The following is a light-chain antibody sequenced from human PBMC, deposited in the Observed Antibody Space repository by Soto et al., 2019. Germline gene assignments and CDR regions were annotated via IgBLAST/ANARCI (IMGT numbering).Light chain of an antibody. V-gene: IGKV3-20*01. Sequence: EIVLTQSPGTLSLSPGERATLSCRASQSVSSSYLAWYQQKPGQAPRLLIYGASSRATGIPDRFSGSGSGPDFTLTIRRLEPEDFAVYYCQQYGSPPQTFGQGTKVEIK. CDR1: QSVSSSY. J-gene: IGKJ1*01. CDR2: GAS. CDR3: QQYGSPPQT.